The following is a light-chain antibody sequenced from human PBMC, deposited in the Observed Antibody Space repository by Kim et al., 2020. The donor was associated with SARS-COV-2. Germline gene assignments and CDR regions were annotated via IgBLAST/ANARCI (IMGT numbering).Light chain of an antibody. CDR3: QQSNDWPPLT. CDR1: QTINNK. CDR2: DAT. V-gene: IGKV3-15*01. Sequence: SPGERATLSCRASQTINNKLVWYQQKPGQAPRLLIYDATTRATGVPARFIGSGSEADFTLTISSLQSEDFAVYYCQQSNDWPPLTFGQGNKVDIK. J-gene: IGKJ1*01.